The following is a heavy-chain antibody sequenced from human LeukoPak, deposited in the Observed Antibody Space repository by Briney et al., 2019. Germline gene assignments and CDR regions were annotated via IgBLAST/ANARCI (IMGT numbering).Heavy chain of an antibody. Sequence: GGSLRLSCTASGFTFGDYAMSWFRQAPGKGLEWVGFIRSKAYGGTTEYAASVKGRFTISRDDSKSIAYLQMNSLKTEDTAVYYCTSTYYDFWSGYNAPFDYWGQGTLVTVSS. CDR3: TSTYYDFWSGYNAPFDY. CDR1: GFTFGDYA. CDR2: IRSKAYGGTT. J-gene: IGHJ4*02. D-gene: IGHD3-3*01. V-gene: IGHV3-49*03.